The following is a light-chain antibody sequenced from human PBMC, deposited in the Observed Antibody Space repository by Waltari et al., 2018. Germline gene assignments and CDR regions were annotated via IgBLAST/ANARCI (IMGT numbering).Light chain of an antibody. Sequence: QSVLTQPPSVSGAPGQRVTLSCTGSGSNIGAYDVHWYQHRPGKAPTLLIYGVNKRPSGVPDRFFGSKSGTSASLAITSLRAEDECVYYCQSYDTSLSVVFGGGTKLTVL. CDR2: GVN. CDR3: QSYDTSLSVV. V-gene: IGLV1-40*01. CDR1: GSNIGAYD. J-gene: IGLJ2*01.